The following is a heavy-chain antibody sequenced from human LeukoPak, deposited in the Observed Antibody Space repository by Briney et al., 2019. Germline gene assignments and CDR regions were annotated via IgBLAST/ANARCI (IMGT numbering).Heavy chain of an antibody. V-gene: IGHV3-23*01. D-gene: IGHD5/OR15-5a*01. Sequence: GGPLRLSCAASGFTFGSYAMSWVRQAPGKGLEWVSAISGSGGSTYYADSVKGRFTISRDNSKNTLYLQMNSLRTEDTAVYYCAKFPPVSITLSTTDYWGQGTLVTVSS. J-gene: IGHJ4*02. CDR2: ISGSGGST. CDR3: AKFPPVSITLSTTDY. CDR1: GFTFGSYA.